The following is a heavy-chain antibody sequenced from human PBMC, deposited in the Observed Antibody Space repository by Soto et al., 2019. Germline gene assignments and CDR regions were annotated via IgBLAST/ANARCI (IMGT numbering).Heavy chain of an antibody. Sequence: SETLSLTCTVSGRPVSSGGYYWTWIRQFPGKGLEWIWYMYHIGSPSYNPSLKRRLSMSLDASKNPFSLNLTSVTAAYTAIYYCVRDRALDSSGHWFDSWGQGTLVTVSS. J-gene: IGHJ5*01. CDR3: VRDRALDSSGHWFDS. CDR2: MYHIGSP. CDR1: GRPVSSGGYY. D-gene: IGHD6-19*01. V-gene: IGHV4-31*03.